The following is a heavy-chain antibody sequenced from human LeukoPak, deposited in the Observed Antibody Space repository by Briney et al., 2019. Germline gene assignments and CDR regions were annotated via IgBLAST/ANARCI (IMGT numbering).Heavy chain of an antibody. D-gene: IGHD6-19*01. J-gene: IGHJ3*01. CDR3: ARLRAMAGHRGGFDF. Sequence: SETLSLTCSVSGDSTSNYYWSWIRQPPGKGLEWIGYIYHSGTSKQNPSLKSRVTISIDTSKNQFSLQLTSMTAADTAVYYCARLRAMAGHRGGFDFWGRGTMVTVSS. CDR2: IYHSGTS. V-gene: IGHV4-59*08. CDR1: GDSTSNYY.